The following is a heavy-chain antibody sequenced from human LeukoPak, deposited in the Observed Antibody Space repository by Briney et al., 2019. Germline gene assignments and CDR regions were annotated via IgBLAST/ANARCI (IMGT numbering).Heavy chain of an antibody. CDR3: ARVPSYDSSGYYH. J-gene: IGHJ5*02. V-gene: IGHV3-72*01. CDR2: TRNKANSYTT. CDR1: GFTFSDHY. Sequence: AGGSLRLSCAASGFTFSDHYMDWVRQAPGKGLEWVGRTRNKANSYTTEYAASAKGRFTISRDDSKNSLYLQMNSLKTEDTAVYYCARVPSYDSSGYYHWGQGTLVTVSS. D-gene: IGHD3-22*01.